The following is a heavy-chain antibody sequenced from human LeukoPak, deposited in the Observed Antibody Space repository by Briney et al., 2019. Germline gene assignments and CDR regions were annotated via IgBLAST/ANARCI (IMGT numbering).Heavy chain of an antibody. Sequence: GGSLRFSCAASGFTFSSYGVHWVRQAPGKGLEWVANIKEDGSEKQYVDSVKGRFAISRDNAKNSLYLQINSLRAEDTAVYYCARGPHIAATSYWGQGTLVTVSS. J-gene: IGHJ4*02. CDR1: GFTFSSYG. V-gene: IGHV3-7*03. CDR2: IKEDGSEK. CDR3: ARGPHIAATSY. D-gene: IGHD6-25*01.